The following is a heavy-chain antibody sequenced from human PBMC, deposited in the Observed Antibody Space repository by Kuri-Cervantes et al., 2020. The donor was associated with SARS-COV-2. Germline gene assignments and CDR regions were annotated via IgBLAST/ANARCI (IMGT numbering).Heavy chain of an antibody. CDR1: GYTFTSYY. CDR2: INPSGGST. Sequence: ASVKVSCKASGYTFTSYYMHWVQQAPGQGLEWMGIINPSGGSTSYAQKFQGRVTMTRNTSISTAYMELSSLRSEDTAVYYCARQPSIAAADYFDYWGQGTLVTVSS. CDR3: ARQPSIAAADYFDY. D-gene: IGHD6-13*01. J-gene: IGHJ4*02. V-gene: IGHV1-46*01.